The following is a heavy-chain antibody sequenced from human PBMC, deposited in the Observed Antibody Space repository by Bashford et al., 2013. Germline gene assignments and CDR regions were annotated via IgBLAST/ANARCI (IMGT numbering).Heavy chain of an antibody. D-gene: IGHD2-2*01. J-gene: IGHJ6*02. V-gene: IGHV1-69*13. CDR2: IIPIFGTA. Sequence: SVKVSCKASGGTFSSYAISWVRQAPGQGLEWMGGIIPIFGTANYAQKFQGRVTITADESTSTAYMELSSLRSEDTAVYYCARDCSSTSCYGRYYYGSGRLGPRGPRSPSP. CDR1: GGTFSSYA. CDR3: ARDCSSTSCYGRYYYGSGR.